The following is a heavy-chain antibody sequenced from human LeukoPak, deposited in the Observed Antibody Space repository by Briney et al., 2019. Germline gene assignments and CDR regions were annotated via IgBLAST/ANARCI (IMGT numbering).Heavy chain of an antibody. CDR2: ISYDGSNK. V-gene: IGHV3-30*03. CDR1: GSTFSSYG. CDR3: ADPPRDI. Sequence: HPGGSLRLSCAASGSTFSSYGMHWVRQAPGKGLEWVAVISYDGSNKYYADSVKGRFTISRDNSKNTLYLQMNSLRAEDTAVYYCADPPRDIWGQGTMVTVSS. J-gene: IGHJ3*02.